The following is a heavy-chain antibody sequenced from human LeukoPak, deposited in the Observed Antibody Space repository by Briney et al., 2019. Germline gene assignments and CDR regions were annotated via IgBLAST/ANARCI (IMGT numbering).Heavy chain of an antibody. Sequence: PGGSLRLSCAASGFTFSSYAMHWVRQAPGKGLEWVAVISFDGGNKYYADSVKGRFTSSRDNSKNTLYLQMNSLRPKDTAVYYCARDGVQQWLSYYFEYWGQGTLVTVSS. V-gene: IGHV3-30*04. J-gene: IGHJ4*02. D-gene: IGHD5-18*01. CDR2: ISFDGGNK. CDR3: ARDGVQQWLSYYFEY. CDR1: GFTFSSYA.